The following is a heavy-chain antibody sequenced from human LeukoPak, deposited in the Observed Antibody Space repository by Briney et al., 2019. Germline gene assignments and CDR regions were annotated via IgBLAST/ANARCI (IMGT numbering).Heavy chain of an antibody. V-gene: IGHV4-39*01. CDR3: ARDSSDYYFDY. Sequence: SEALSLPCTVSGGSISSSSYYWGWIRQPPGKGLEWIGSIFYSGSTYYNPSLKSRVTISADTSKNQFSLMLSSVTAADTAIYYCARDSSDYYFDYWGQGALVTVSS. CDR2: IFYSGST. D-gene: IGHD3-22*01. CDR1: GGSISSSSYY. J-gene: IGHJ4*02.